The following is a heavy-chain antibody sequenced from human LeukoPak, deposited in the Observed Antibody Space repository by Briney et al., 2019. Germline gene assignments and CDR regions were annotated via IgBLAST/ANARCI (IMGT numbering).Heavy chain of an antibody. CDR2: IYYSGST. D-gene: IGHD6-19*01. J-gene: IGHJ4*02. CDR3: ASIAVAGRNFDY. CDR1: GGSISSYY. Sequence: SETLSLTCTVSGGSISSYYWSWIRQPPGKGLEWIGYIYYSGSTNYNPSLKSRVTISVDTSKNQFSLKLSSVTAADTAVYYYASIAVAGRNFDYWGQGTLVTVSS. V-gene: IGHV4-59*01.